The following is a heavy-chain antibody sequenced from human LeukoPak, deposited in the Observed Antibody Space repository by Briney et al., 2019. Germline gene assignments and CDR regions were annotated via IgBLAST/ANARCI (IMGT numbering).Heavy chain of an antibody. J-gene: IGHJ5*02. D-gene: IGHD2/OR15-2a*01. CDR2: MNPNSGNT. Sequence: ASVKVSCKASGYTFTSNDINWVRQATGQGLEWMGWMNPNSGNTGYAQKFQGRVTMTRNTSISTAYMELSSLRSEDTAVYYCARGVNHFVSGWFDPWGQGTLVTVSS. V-gene: IGHV1-8*01. CDR3: ARGVNHFVSGWFDP. CDR1: GYTFTSND.